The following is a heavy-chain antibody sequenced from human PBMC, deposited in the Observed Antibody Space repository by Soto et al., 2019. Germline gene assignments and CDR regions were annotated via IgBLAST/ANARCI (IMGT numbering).Heavy chain of an antibody. J-gene: IGHJ5*02. CDR1: GGSISSSSYY. CDR2: IYYSGST. Sequence: PSEPLSLTCTVSGGSISSSSYYWSWIRQPPGKGLEWIGSIYYSGSTYYNPSLKSRVTISVDTSKNHFSLKLSSVTAADTAVYYCATQEVGGSYVYTFDPWGQGTLVTVSS. CDR3: ATQEVGGSYVYTFDP. D-gene: IGHD1-26*01. V-gene: IGHV4-39*02.